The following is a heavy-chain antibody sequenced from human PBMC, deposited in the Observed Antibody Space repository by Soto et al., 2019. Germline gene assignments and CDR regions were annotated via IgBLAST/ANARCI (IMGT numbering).Heavy chain of an antibody. V-gene: IGHV3-11*06. CDR1: GFTFCHYY. Sequence: PGGSLRLFCAASGFTFCHYYMSWIRQAPGKGLEWVSYISSSSSYTNYADSVKGRFTISRDNAKNSLYLQMNSLRDEDTAVYYCARDLRERCSSTSCSFTWYFKCKDVCGQGPTGTV. J-gene: IGHJ6*02. CDR3: ARDLRERCSSTSCSFTWYFKCKDV. CDR2: ISSSSSYT. D-gene: IGHD2-2*01.